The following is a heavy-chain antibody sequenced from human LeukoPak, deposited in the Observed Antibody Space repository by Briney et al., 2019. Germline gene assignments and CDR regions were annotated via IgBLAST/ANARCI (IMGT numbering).Heavy chain of an antibody. CDR3: AKNGLTGAPFYDY. CDR1: GFTFSSYA. D-gene: IGHD1-20*01. CDR2: IRGSDGST. V-gene: IGHV3-23*01. Sequence: QAGGSLRLSCAASGFTFSSYAMSWVRQAPGRGLEWVSVIRGSDGSTYYADSVKGRFTISRDNSKNTLYLQMNSLRADDTAVYFCAKNGLTGAPFYDYWGQGALVTVSP. J-gene: IGHJ4*02.